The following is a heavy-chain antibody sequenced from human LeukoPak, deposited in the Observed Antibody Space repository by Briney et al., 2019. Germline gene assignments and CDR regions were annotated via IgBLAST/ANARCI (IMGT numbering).Heavy chain of an antibody. D-gene: IGHD3-22*01. CDR1: GGSISSGSYY. CDR2: IYTIGST. J-gene: IGHJ5*02. CDR3: ARDSDSSVYYYINWFDP. Sequence: SQTLSLTCTVSGGSISSGSYYWSWIRQPAGKGLEWIGRIYTIGSTNYNPSLKSRVTISVDTSKNQFSLKLSSVTAADTAVYYCARDSDSSVYYYINWFDPWGQGTLVTVSS. V-gene: IGHV4-61*02.